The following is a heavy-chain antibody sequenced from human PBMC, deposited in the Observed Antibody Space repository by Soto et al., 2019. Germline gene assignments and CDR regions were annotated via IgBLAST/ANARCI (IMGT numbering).Heavy chain of an antibody. CDR1: GYTFTSYG. CDR2: ISAYNGNT. Sequence: GASVKVSCKASGYTFTSYGISWVRQAPGQGLEWMGWISAYNGNTNYAQKLQGRVTMTTDTSTSTAYMELRSLRSDDTAVYYCARAQAPYDFWSGYHTPFDYWGQGTLVTVSS. CDR3: ARAQAPYDFWSGYHTPFDY. D-gene: IGHD3-3*01. V-gene: IGHV1-18*01. J-gene: IGHJ4*02.